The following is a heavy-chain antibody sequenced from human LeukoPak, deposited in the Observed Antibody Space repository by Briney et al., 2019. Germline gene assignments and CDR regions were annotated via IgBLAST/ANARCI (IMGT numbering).Heavy chain of an antibody. Sequence: PSETLSLTCTVSGGSISSYYRSWIRQPAGKGLEWIGRIYTSGSTNYNPSLKSRVTMSVDTSKNQFSLKLSSVTAADTAVYYCARDRAIAAAPSGFDPWGQGTLVTVSS. CDR2: IYTSGST. V-gene: IGHV4-4*07. CDR1: GGSISSYY. D-gene: IGHD6-13*01. CDR3: ARDRAIAAAPSGFDP. J-gene: IGHJ5*02.